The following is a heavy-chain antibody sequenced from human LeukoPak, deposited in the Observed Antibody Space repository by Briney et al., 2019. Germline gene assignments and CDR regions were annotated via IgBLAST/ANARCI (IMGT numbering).Heavy chain of an antibody. V-gene: IGHV4-38-2*02. CDR1: GYSISSGYY. CDR3: ARVRALYGSGSYFANYYYMDV. J-gene: IGHJ6*03. CDR2: IYHSGST. D-gene: IGHD3-10*01. Sequence: SETLSLTCTVSGYSISSGYYWGWIRPPPGKGLEWIGSIYHSGSTYYNPSLKSRVTISVDTSKNQFSLKLSSVTAADTAVYYCARVRALYGSGSYFANYYYMDVWGKGTTVTVSS.